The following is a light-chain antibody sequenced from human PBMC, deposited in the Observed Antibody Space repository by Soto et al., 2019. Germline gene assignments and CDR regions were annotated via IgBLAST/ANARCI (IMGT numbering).Light chain of an antibody. CDR2: GAS. J-gene: IGKJ5*01. V-gene: IGKV3-20*01. Sequence: PGESATLSCRASQSVSSSYLAWYQQKPGRAPRLLIYGASNRATGIPDRFSGSGSGTDFTLTISRLEPEDFAVFYCQQYDDSITFGRGTRLEIE. CDR3: QQYDDSIT. CDR1: QSVSSSY.